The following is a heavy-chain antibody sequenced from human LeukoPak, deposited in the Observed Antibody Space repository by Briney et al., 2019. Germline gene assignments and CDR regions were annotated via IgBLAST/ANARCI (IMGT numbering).Heavy chain of an antibody. V-gene: IGHV4-39*07. J-gene: IGHJ4*02. CDR3: ARGRRSFYSSTRYYFDY. CDR2: INHSGST. CDR1: GGSISSGSYY. Sequence: TLSLTCTVSGGSISSGSYYWSWIRQPPGKGLEWIGEINHSGSTNYNPSLKSRVTISVDTSKNQFSLKLSSVTAADTAVYYCARGRRSFYSSTRYYFDYWGQGTLVTVSS. D-gene: IGHD6-13*01.